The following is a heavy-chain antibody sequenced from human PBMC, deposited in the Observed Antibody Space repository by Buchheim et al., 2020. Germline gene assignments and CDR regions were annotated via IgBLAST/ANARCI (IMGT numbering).Heavy chain of an antibody. Sequence: QLQLQESGPGLVKPSETLSLTCTVSGGSISSSSYYWGWIRQPPGKGLEWIGSIFYSGSTYYNPSLKSRVTISVDTSKNQFSLKMSSVTAAETAVYYCARGRCPENSNCGYYYYYYMDVWGKGTT. D-gene: IGHD4-11*01. V-gene: IGHV4-39*01. CDR2: IFYSGST. J-gene: IGHJ6*03. CDR1: GGSISSSSYY. CDR3: ARGRCPENSNCGYYYYYYMDV.